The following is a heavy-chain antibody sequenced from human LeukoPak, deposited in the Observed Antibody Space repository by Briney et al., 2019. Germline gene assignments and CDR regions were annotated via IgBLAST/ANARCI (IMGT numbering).Heavy chain of an antibody. Sequence: GAAVKVSCKASGYTFGIYGISWVRQAPGQGLGWMAWISPYDGDTNYAQKFEGRVTMTTETSTNTAYMELRSLRSDDTAIYYCARDYCTRGGDCYKEDLFDPWGQGTLVTVSA. D-gene: IGHD2-21*02. V-gene: IGHV1-18*01. CDR1: GYTFGIYG. CDR2: ISPYDGDT. CDR3: ARDYCTRGGDCYKEDLFDP. J-gene: IGHJ5*02.